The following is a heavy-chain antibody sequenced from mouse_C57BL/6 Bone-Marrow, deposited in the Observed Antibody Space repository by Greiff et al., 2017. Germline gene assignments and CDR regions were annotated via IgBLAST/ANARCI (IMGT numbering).Heavy chain of an antibody. CDR3: ARDYGYYAMDY. D-gene: IGHD1-1*02. CDR2: IWSGGST. Sequence: VQVVESGPGLVQPSQSLSITCTVSGFSLTSYGVHWVRQSPGKGLEWLGVIWSGGSTDSNAAFISRLSISKDNSKSQVFFKMNSLQADDTAIYYCARDYGYYAMDYWGQGTSVTVSS. V-gene: IGHV2-2*01. CDR1: GFSLTSYG. J-gene: IGHJ4*01.